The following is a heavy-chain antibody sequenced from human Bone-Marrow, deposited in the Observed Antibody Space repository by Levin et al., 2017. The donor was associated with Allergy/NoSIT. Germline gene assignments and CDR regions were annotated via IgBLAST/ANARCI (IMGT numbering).Heavy chain of an antibody. CDR3: ARDVSVVTPYAYAFDV. J-gene: IGHJ3*01. D-gene: IGHD4-23*01. Sequence: GGSLRLSCAASGFTFSSYNMNWVRQAPGKGLEWVSSISSSSSYMYSADSVKGRFTISRDNAKNSLFLQMNSLRAEDTAVYYCARDVSVVTPYAYAFDVWGQGTLVTVSS. CDR2: ISSSSSYM. CDR1: GFTFSSYN. V-gene: IGHV3-21*01.